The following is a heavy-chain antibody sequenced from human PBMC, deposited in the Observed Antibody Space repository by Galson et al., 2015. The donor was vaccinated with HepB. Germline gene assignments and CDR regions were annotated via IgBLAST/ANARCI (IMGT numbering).Heavy chain of an antibody. Sequence: SLRLSCAASGFTFSSYGMHWVRQAPGRGLEWVAFIWYDGSKKYYADSVKGRFTISRDNSKDTLYLQMNSLRAEDTAVYYCASLIGVHYESRGPQDDAFDIWGQGTMVTVSS. CDR1: GFTFSSYG. D-gene: IGHD3-22*01. CDR2: IWYDGSKK. CDR3: ASLIGVHYESRGPQDDAFDI. J-gene: IGHJ3*02. V-gene: IGHV3-33*01.